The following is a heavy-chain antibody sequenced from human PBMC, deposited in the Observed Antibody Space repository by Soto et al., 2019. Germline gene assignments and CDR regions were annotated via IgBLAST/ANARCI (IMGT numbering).Heavy chain of an antibody. CDR1: GGTFSSYA. Sequence: QVQLVQSGAEVKKPGSSVKVSCKASGGTFSSYAISWVRQAPGQGLEWMGGIIPIFGTANYAQKFQGRVTITAEKSTNTAYMELSSLRSEDTAVYYCARGITMLRLEYFQHWGQGTLVTVSS. V-gene: IGHV1-69*06. CDR3: ARGITMLRLEYFQH. CDR2: IIPIFGTA. D-gene: IGHD3-10*01. J-gene: IGHJ1*01.